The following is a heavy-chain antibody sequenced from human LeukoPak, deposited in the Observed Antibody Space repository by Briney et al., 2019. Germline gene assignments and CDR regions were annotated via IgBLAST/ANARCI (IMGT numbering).Heavy chain of an antibody. CDR3: ARAMPIAARRGAFDI. CDR1: GGSISSYY. Sequence: SETLSLTCTVSGGSISSYYWSWLRQPPGKGLEWIGYIYYSGSTNYNPSLKSRVTISVDTSKNQFSLKLSSVTAADTAVYYCARAMPIAARRGAFDIWGQGTMVTVSS. V-gene: IGHV4-59*01. D-gene: IGHD6-6*01. CDR2: IYYSGST. J-gene: IGHJ3*02.